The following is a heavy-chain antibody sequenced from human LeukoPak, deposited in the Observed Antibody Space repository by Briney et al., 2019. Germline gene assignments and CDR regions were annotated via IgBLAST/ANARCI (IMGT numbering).Heavy chain of an antibody. CDR3: ASLPRYCSGGTCRDTFDI. CDR2: TYYSGST. J-gene: IGHJ3*02. D-gene: IGHD2-15*01. Sequence: SETLSLTCTVSGGSISSSSYYWGWLGQRPGKGLEWNGSTYYSGSTYYNPTLKRRVTISVNTPKSQSSLKLSSMTAADTAMYYCASLPRYCSGGTCRDTFDIWGQGTMVTVSS. V-gene: IGHV4-39*01. CDR1: GGSISSSSYY.